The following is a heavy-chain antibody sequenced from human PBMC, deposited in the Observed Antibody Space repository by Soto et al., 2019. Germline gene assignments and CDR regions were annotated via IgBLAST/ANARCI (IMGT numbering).Heavy chain of an antibody. V-gene: IGHV1-69*13. Sequence: GASVKVSCKASGGTFSSYAISWVRQAPGQGLEWMGGIIPIFGTAKYAQKFQGIVTITADESTSTAYMELSSLRSEDTAVYYCARGAVNKAMFGDNNYGRDVGGQGTRVTVP. CDR1: GGTFSSYA. CDR3: ARGAVNKAMFGDNNYGRDV. J-gene: IGHJ6*02. D-gene: IGHD3-10*02. CDR2: IIPIFGTA.